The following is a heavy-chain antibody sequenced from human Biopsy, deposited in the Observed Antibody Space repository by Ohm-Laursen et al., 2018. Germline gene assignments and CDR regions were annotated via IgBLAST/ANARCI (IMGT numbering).Heavy chain of an antibody. CDR1: GYSFTKYY. CDR3: ARDETGSSVFGPYYYGMDV. J-gene: IGHJ6*02. Sequence: ASVKVSCNVSGYSFTKYYINWVRQAPGQGLEWMGIINPTGGTTSYAEKFKGRVTLTRDTSTGTVYLELNSLIYEDTALYYCARDETGSSVFGPYYYGMDVWGQGTTVTVSS. V-gene: IGHV1-46*01. CDR2: INPTGGTT. D-gene: IGHD3-9*01.